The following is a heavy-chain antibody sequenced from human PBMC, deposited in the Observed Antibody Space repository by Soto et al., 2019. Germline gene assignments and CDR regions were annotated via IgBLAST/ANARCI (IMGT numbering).Heavy chain of an antibody. CDR2: IIPIFGTA. CDR3: ARLSDYVWGSYRYFDY. J-gene: IGHJ4*02. Sequence: QVQLVQSGAEVKKPGSSVKVSCKASGGTFSSYAISWVRQAPGQGLEWMGGIIPIFGTANYAQKFQGRVTITADKSTSTAYMQLSSLRSEETAVYYCARLSDYVWGSYRYFDYWGQGTLVTVSS. CDR1: GGTFSSYA. D-gene: IGHD3-16*02. V-gene: IGHV1-69*06.